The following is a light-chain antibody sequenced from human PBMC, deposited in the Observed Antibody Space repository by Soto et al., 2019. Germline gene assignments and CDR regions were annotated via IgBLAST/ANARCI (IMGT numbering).Light chain of an antibody. Sequence: QSVLTQPASVSGSPGQSITISCTGTSSDVGGYNYVSWYQQHPGKAPKLMIYDVSNRPSGVSNRFSGSKSGNTASLTISGLQDEDEADYYCSSYTSNSIVVFGGGTKLTVL. V-gene: IGLV2-14*01. J-gene: IGLJ2*01. CDR1: SSDVGGYNY. CDR3: SSYTSNSIVV. CDR2: DVS.